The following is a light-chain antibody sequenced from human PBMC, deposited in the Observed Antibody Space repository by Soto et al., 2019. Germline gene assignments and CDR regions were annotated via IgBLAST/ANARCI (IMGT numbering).Light chain of an antibody. CDR3: QPYNNWPLT. J-gene: IGKJ4*01. CDR1: RDVGGD. Sequence: QMTQSPSSLSASVGERIIITCRASRDVGGDVSWYQQKPGQAPKLLIYAASNLYTGVPSRFSGSRSGTEFTPTINSLQSEDFAVYYCQPYNNWPLTFGGGTKVDI. CDR2: AAS. V-gene: IGKV1-6*01.